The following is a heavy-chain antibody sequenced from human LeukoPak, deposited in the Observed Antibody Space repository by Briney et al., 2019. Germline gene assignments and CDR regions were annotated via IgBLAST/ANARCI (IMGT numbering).Heavy chain of an antibody. CDR1: GFTFSSYA. J-gene: IGHJ4*02. CDR3: AKGGSFTMIVVNVDY. V-gene: IGHV3-23*01. D-gene: IGHD3-22*01. Sequence: GWSLRLSCAASGFTFSSYAMSWVRQAPGKGLEGVSAISGCGGSTYYADSVKGRFTISRDNSKNTLYLQINSLRAEDTAVYYCAKGGSFTMIVVNVDYWGQGTLVTVSS. CDR2: ISGCGGST.